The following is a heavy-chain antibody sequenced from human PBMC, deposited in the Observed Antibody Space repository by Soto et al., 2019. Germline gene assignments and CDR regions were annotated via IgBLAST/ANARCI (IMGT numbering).Heavy chain of an antibody. CDR3: ARLGFYDFWSGYSSGMDV. Sequence: PSETLSLTCTVSGGSISSSSYYWGWIRQPPGKGLEWIGSIYYSGSTYYNPSLKSRVTISVDTSKNQFSLKLSSVTAADTAVYYCARLGFYDFWSGYSSGMDVWGQGTTVTVSS. CDR2: IYYSGST. D-gene: IGHD3-3*01. J-gene: IGHJ6*02. CDR1: GGSISSSSYY. V-gene: IGHV4-39*01.